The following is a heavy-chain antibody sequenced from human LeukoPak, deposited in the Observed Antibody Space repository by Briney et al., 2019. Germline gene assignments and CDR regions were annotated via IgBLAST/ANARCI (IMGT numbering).Heavy chain of an antibody. CDR2: VSLERNGK. Sequence: GGSLRLSCAASGFTLTSFGFHWVRQAPGKGLEWLAIVSLERNGKYYADSVKGRFTISGDESKNTLYLQMNSLRSEDTAVYYCARDPLRRGTSYLDNWGQGTLVTVAS. V-gene: IGHV3-30*03. D-gene: IGHD1-26*01. CDR3: ARDPLRRGTSYLDN. CDR1: GFTLTSFG. J-gene: IGHJ4*02.